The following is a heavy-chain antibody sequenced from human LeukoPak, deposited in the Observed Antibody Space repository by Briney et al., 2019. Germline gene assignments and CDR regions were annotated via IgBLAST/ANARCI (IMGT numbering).Heavy chain of an antibody. CDR3: ASGTCDSESCYIGIDY. Sequence: SETLSLTCAVYGGSFSGYYWSWIRQPPGKGLEWIGEINHSGSTNYNPSLKSRVTISVDTSKNQFSLKLSSVTAADTAVYYCASGTCDSESCYIGIDYWGQGTLVTVSS. V-gene: IGHV4-34*01. CDR1: GGSFSGYY. D-gene: IGHD1-26*01. J-gene: IGHJ4*02. CDR2: INHSGST.